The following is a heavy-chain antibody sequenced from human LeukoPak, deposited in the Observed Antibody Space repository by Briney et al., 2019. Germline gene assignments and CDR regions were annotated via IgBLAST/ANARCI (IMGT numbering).Heavy chain of an antibody. CDR2: IRYDGSNK. V-gene: IGHV3-30*02. CDR3: AGGGFGEAYYYYYYMDV. Sequence: GGSLRLSCAASGFTFSSYGMHWVRQAPGKGLEWVAFIRYDGSNKYYADSVKGRFTISRDNYKNTLYLQMSSLRAEDTAVYYCAGGGFGEAYYYYYYMDVWGKGTTVTVSS. D-gene: IGHD3-10*01. J-gene: IGHJ6*03. CDR1: GFTFSSYG.